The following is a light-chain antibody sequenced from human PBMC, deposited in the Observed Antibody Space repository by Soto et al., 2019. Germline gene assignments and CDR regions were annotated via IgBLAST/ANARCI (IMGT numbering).Light chain of an antibody. CDR2: DAS. J-gene: IGKJ2*01. CDR3: QQRSNWPPK. CDR1: QSVSSY. Sequence: EIVSTQSPATLSLSPGERATLSCRASQSVSSYLAWYQQKPGQAPRLLIYDASNRATGIPARFSGSGSGTDFTLTISSLEPEDFAVYYCQQRSNWPPKFGQGTKLEIK. V-gene: IGKV3-11*01.